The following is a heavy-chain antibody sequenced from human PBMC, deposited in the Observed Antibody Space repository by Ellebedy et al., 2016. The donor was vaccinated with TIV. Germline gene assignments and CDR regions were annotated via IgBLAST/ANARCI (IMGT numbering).Heavy chain of an antibody. CDR2: FDPEDGET. D-gene: IGHD3-10*01. Sequence: ASVKVSXXVSGYTLTELSMHWVRQAPGKGLEWMGGFDPEDGETIYAQKFQGRVTMTEDTSTDTAYMELSSLRSEDTAVYYCATTVAYETYYYGSGIDYWGQGTLVTVSS. CDR1: GYTLTELS. CDR3: ATTVAYETYYYGSGIDY. J-gene: IGHJ4*02. V-gene: IGHV1-24*01.